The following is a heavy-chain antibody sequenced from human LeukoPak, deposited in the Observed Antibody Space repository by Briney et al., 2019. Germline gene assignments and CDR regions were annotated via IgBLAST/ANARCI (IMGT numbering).Heavy chain of an antibody. CDR3: TRDAFGGVIAPYFHD. CDR2: LNWNGDKT. J-gene: IGHJ4*02. V-gene: IGHV3-20*04. CDR1: GFTFDDSD. D-gene: IGHD3-16*02. Sequence: GGSLRLSCVASGFTFDDSDLSWVRQVPGKGLEWVCGLNWNGDKTGYADSVKGRFIISRDNAKNSLYLQMNSLRAEDTALYYCTRDAFGGVIAPYFHDWGQGTRVTVSS.